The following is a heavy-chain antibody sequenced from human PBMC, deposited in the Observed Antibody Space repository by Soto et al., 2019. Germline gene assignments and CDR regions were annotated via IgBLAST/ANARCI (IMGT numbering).Heavy chain of an antibody. CDR3: ARQGGSGYYYYGFDV. V-gene: IGHV3-21*01. Sequence: EVQLLESGGGLVKPGGSLRLSCAASRFTFNTYSMNWVRQAPGKGLEWVSSITSSSSYKNYSASVKGRFTISRDNAKNSLYLQMNSLRAEDTAVYYCARQGGSGYYYYGFDVWGQGTTVTVSS. J-gene: IGHJ6*02. CDR1: RFTFNTYS. D-gene: IGHD3-10*01. CDR2: ITSSSSYK.